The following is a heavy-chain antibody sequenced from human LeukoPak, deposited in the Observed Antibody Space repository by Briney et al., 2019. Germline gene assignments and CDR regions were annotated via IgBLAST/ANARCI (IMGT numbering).Heavy chain of an antibody. D-gene: IGHD5-24*01. CDR1: GFTFSSYA. V-gene: IGHV3-23*01. CDR3: ARVPPPFTMYYMDV. J-gene: IGHJ6*03. Sequence: GGSLRLSCAASGFTFSSYAMIRVRQAPGKGLEWVSGTNDSGGSTYYADSVKGRFTISRDNSKNTLYLQMNSLRAEDTAVYFCARVPPPFTMYYMDVWGKGTPVIVSS. CDR2: TNDSGGST.